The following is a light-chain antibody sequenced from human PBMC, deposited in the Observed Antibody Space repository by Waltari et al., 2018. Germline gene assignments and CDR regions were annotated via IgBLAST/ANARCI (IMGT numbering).Light chain of an antibody. V-gene: IGLV2-11*01. J-gene: IGLJ2*01. Sequence: QSALTQPRSVSGSPGQSVTISCTGTSSDVGGYDYVPCYRHHPGKAPQVMIYEVTKRPSGVPDRFSGSRSGNTASLTISGLQADDEATYYCCSYAGTYTYVLFGGGTKLTVL. CDR2: EVT. CDR3: CSYAGTYTYVL. CDR1: SSDVGGYDY.